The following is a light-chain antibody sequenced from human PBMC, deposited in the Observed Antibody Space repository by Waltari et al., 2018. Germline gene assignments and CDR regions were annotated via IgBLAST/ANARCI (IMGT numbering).Light chain of an antibody. CDR2: QAS. J-gene: IGKJ1*01. V-gene: IGKV1-5*03. CDR1: QSVFDW. CDR3: QEYNSNAGT. Sequence: DIQMTQSPSTLSASVGDSLTITCRASQSVFDWLAWYQQNPGKAPPLLIYQASTLQNGVPSRFRASGSGTVFTLTINTLQPDDFATYYCQEYNSNAGTFGQGTKVEIK.